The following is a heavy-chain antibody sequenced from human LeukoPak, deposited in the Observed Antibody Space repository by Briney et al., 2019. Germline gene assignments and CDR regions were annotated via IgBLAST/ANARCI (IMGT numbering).Heavy chain of an antibody. CDR1: GFSLSTSGVG. CDR2: IYWDDDK. D-gene: IGHD3-3*01. J-gene: IGHJ5*02. CDR3: GHTDDFWSGYPPGWFDP. Sequence: ESGPTLVKPTQTLTLTCTFSGFSLSTSGVGVGWIRQPPGKALGWLALIYWDDDKRYSPSLKSRLTITKDTSKNQVVLTMTNMDPVDTATYYCGHTDDFWSGYPPGWFDPWGQGTLVTVSS. V-gene: IGHV2-5*02.